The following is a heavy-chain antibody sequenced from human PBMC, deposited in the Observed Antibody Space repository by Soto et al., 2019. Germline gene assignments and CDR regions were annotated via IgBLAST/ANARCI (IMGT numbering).Heavy chain of an antibody. Sequence: EVQLLESGGGLVQPGESLRLSCAASGFTFSSYAMSWVRQAPGKGLEWVSTISGSGGSTHYADSVKGQFTISRDNSKNMRYLQVNSLRAEDTAVYYCAKSIVAMAGPVDYWGQGALVTVSS. J-gene: IGHJ4*02. CDR3: AKSIVAMAGPVDY. D-gene: IGHD6-19*01. CDR2: ISGSGGST. CDR1: GFTFSSYA. V-gene: IGHV3-23*01.